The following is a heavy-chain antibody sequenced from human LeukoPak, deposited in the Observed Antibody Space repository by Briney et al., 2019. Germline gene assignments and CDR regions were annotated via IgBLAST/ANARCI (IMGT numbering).Heavy chain of an antibody. Sequence: PGGSLRLSCAASGFTFSNAWMSWVRQAPGKGLEWVGRIKSKTDGGTTDYAAPVKGRFTISRDDSKNTLYLQMNSLRTEDTAVYYYTTSWGYYYDSSGSVDWDYWGQGTLVTVSS. CDR3: TTSWGYYYDSSGSVDWDY. V-gene: IGHV3-15*01. CDR1: GFTFSNAW. D-gene: IGHD3-22*01. J-gene: IGHJ4*02. CDR2: IKSKTDGGTT.